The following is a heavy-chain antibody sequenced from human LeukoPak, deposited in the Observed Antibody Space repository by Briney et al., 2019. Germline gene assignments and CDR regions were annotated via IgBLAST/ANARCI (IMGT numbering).Heavy chain of an antibody. V-gene: IGHV1-69*01. J-gene: IGHJ4*02. Sequence: ANYAQKFQGRVTITADESTSTAYMEVSRLRSEDTAVCYCARAYSGYDFFDYWGQGILVTVSS. D-gene: IGHD5-12*01. CDR2: A. CDR3: ARAYSGYDFFDY.